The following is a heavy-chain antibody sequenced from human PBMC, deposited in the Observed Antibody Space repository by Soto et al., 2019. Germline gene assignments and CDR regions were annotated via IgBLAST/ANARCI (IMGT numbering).Heavy chain of an antibody. D-gene: IGHD2-15*01. CDR3: VRRGSR. V-gene: IGHV3-48*03. CDR1: GFTFSSSE. Sequence: EVQLVESGGGLVQPGGSLRLSCAASGFTFSSSEMYWVRQAPGKGLEWISYIHPGGQTIFYAESVKGRFTISRDNAKNSVYLQMNSLRAEDTAVYYCVRRGSRWGQGKMVTVSS. CDR2: IHPGGQTI. J-gene: IGHJ3*01.